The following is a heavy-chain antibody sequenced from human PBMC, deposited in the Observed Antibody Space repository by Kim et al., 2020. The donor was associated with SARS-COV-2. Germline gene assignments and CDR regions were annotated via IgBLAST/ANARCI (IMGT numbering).Heavy chain of an antibody. CDR2: MNPNSGET. CDR3: ARTHVPVNYLDV. J-gene: IGHJ6*03. V-gene: IGHV1-8*02. Sequence: ASVKVSCTASGYSFTSYDLNWVRLAPGRRLEWLGWMNPNSGETGFAPKFQGRLTMTRNTSISTAYMDLSSLTSEDSATYYCARTHVPVNYLDVWGKGTTV. CDR1: GYSFTSYD.